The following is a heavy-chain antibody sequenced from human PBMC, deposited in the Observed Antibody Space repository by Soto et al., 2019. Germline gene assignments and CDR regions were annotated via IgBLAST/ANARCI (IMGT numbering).Heavy chain of an antibody. J-gene: IGHJ4*02. CDR3: ASGIQLWLRRINNGYSG. CDR1: GGTFSTYA. D-gene: IGHD5-18*01. Sequence: QVQLVQSGAEVKKPESSVKVSCKAPGGTFSTYAISWVRQAPGQGLEWMGGIIPMFGTANYAQRFQDRVRITADEATNTVYMELRSLRSEDTAVYFCASGIQLWLRRINNGYSGWGQGNLVTVSS. CDR2: IIPMFGTA. V-gene: IGHV1-69*12.